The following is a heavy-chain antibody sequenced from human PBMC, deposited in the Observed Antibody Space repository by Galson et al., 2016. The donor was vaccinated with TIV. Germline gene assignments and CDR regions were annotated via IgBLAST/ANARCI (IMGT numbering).Heavy chain of an antibody. J-gene: IGHJ5*02. CDR2: ISGSGGST. V-gene: IGHV3-23*01. Sequence: SLRLSCAASGFTFSSYAMSWVRQAPGKGLEWVSAISGSGGSTYYADSVKGRFTISRDNSKNTLYLQMNSLRAEDTAVYYCAKDIGVVVAATGWFDPWGQGTLVTVSS. CDR3: AKDIGVVVAATGWFDP. CDR1: GFTFSSYA. D-gene: IGHD2-15*01.